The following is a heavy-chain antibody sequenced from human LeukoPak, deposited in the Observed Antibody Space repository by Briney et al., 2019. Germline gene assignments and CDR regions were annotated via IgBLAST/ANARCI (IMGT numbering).Heavy chain of an antibody. J-gene: IGHJ4*02. D-gene: IGHD3-16*01. V-gene: IGHV3-49*03. Sequence: GRSLRLSCTAPGFTFDDYAMSWFRQAPGKGLEWVGLIREQAYGGTTEYAASVKGRFIISRDDSKSIAYLQMNSLKTEDTALYYCARGAYQFEYWGQGILATVSS. CDR3: ARGAYQFEY. CDR1: GFTFDDYA. CDR2: IREQAYGGTT.